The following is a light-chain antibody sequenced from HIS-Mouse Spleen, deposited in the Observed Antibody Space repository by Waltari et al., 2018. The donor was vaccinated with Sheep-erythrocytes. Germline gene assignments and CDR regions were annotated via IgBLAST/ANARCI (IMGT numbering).Light chain of an antibody. J-gene: IGKJ1*01. CDR3: QQYNSYST. CDR1: QSLSSW. V-gene: IGKV1-5*03. CDR2: KAP. Sequence: DIQMTQSPSTLSASVGDRVTITCRASQSLSSWLAWYQQKPGKAPKRLIYKAPSLESGVPSRFSGSGSGTEFTLTISSLQPDDFATYYCQQYNSYSTFGQGTKVEIK.